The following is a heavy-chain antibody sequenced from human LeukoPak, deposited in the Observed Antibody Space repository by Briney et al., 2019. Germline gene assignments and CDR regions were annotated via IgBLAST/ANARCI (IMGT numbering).Heavy chain of an antibody. CDR2: IWYDGSNK. CDR3: AREDSSLSLDY. J-gene: IGHJ4*02. CDR1: GFTFSSYG. V-gene: IGHV3-33*01. D-gene: IGHD6-6*01. Sequence: PGRSLRLSCAASGFTFSSYGMHWVRRAPGKGLEWVAVIWYDGSNKYYADSVKGRFTISRDNSKNTLYLQMNSLRAEDTAVYYCAREDSSLSLDYWGQGTLVTVSS.